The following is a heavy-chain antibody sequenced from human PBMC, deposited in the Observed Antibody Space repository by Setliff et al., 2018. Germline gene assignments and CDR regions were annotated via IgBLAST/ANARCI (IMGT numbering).Heavy chain of an antibody. J-gene: IGHJ4*02. CDR2: MNPNSGNT. CDR3: AAGLWFGELLYWANLDY. CDR1: GYTFTSYD. V-gene: IGHV1-8*01. D-gene: IGHD3-10*01. Sequence: ASVKVSCKASGYTFTSYDINWVRQATGQGLEWMGWMNPNSGNTGYAQKFQGRVTMTRNTSTSTAYMELSSLRSEDTAVYYCAAGLWFGELLYWANLDYWGQGTLVTVSS.